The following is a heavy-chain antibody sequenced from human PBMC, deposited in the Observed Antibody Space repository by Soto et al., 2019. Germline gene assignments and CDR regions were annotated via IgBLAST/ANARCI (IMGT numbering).Heavy chain of an antibody. CDR1: GGSISSGGYY. D-gene: IGHD2-2*01. CDR3: ARGGSVVPAAMYY. CDR2: IYYSGST. Sequence: QVQLQESGPGLVKPSQTLSLTCTVSGGSISSGGYYWSWIRQHPGKGLEWIGYIYYSGSTYYNPSLKSRVTISVDTSKNQFSLKLSSVTAADTDVYYCARGGSVVPAAMYYWGQGTLVTVSS. V-gene: IGHV4-31*03. J-gene: IGHJ4*02.